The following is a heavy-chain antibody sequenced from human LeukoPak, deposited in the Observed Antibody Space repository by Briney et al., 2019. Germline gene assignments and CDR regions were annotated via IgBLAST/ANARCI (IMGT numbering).Heavy chain of an antibody. J-gene: IGHJ6*03. V-gene: IGHV4-61*02. CDR1: GGSISSGSYY. Sequence: SETLSLTCTVPGGSISSGSYYWSWIRQPAGKGLEWIGRIYTSGSTNYNPSLKSRVTISVDTSKNQFSLNLSSVTAADTAVYYCARGASSSSAIGYYYYYMDVWGKGTTVTVSS. D-gene: IGHD6-6*01. CDR3: ARGASSSSAIGYYYYYMDV. CDR2: IYTSGST.